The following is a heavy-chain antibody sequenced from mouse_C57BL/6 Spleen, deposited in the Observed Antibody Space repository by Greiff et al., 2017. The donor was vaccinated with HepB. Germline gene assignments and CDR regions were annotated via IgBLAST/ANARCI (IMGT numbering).Heavy chain of an antibody. CDR2: ISYDGSN. Sequence: EVQRVESGPGLVKPSQSLSLTCSVTGYSITSGYYWNWIRQFPGNNLEWMGYISYDGSNNYNPSLKNRISITRDTSKNQFFLKLNSVTTEDTATYYCARDRDYYGSSYYFDYWGQGTTLTVSS. V-gene: IGHV3-6*01. CDR1: GYSITSGYY. D-gene: IGHD1-1*01. CDR3: ARDRDYYGSSYYFDY. J-gene: IGHJ2*01.